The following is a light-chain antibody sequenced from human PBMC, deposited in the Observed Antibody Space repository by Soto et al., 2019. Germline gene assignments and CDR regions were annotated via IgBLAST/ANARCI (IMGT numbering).Light chain of an antibody. Sequence: DIQMTQSPSSLSASVGDRVTITCRASQGISTYLAWYQQKPGKVPKVLIYSASTLQSGVPSRFRVSGSGPDFTLTISSLQPEDVATYYCQKYDSAPETLGQVTKVEIK. CDR3: QKYDSAPET. CDR1: QGISTY. CDR2: SAS. V-gene: IGKV1-27*01. J-gene: IGKJ1*01.